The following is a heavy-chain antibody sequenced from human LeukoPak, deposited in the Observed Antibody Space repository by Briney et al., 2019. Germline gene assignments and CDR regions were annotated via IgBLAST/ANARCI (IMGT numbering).Heavy chain of an antibody. V-gene: IGHV3-23*01. Sequence: PGGSLRLSCAASGFTFSSYAMSWVRQAPGKGLEWVSAISGSGGSTYYADSVKGRFTISRDNSKNTVYLQMSSLRAEDTALYYCATIGTGDYRDDSWGQGTLVTVSS. CDR2: ISGSGGST. D-gene: IGHD3/OR15-3a*01. J-gene: IGHJ5*01. CDR3: ATIGTGDYRDDS. CDR1: GFTFSSYA.